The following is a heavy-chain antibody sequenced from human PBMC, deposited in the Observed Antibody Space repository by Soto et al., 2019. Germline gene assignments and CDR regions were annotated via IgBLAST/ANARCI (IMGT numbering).Heavy chain of an antibody. CDR2: ISSSTKTI. J-gene: IGHJ6*03. V-gene: IGHV3-48*01. CDR3: ARGPATTMTNPFRSYSFSHYMDV. Sequence: GGSLRLSCATSGFTFSSYSMNWVRQAPGKGLEWVSYISSSTKTIYYADSVKGRFTISRDNAQNSLYLQMNSLRAEDTAVYHCARGPATTMTNPFRSYSFSHYMDVWGKGTTVTVSS. CDR1: GFTFSSYS. D-gene: IGHD4-17*01.